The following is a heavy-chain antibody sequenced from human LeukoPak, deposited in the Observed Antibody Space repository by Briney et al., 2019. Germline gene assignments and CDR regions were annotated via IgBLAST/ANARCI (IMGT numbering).Heavy chain of an antibody. V-gene: IGHV3-21*01. Sequence: GGSLRLSCAASGFTFSSYSMNWVRQAPGKGLEWVSSISSSSSYIYYADSVKGRFTISRDNANNSLYLQMNSPRAEDTAVYYCARDTTYSSSWYDYWGQGTLVTVSS. CDR2: ISSSSSYI. CDR1: GFTFSSYS. J-gene: IGHJ4*02. D-gene: IGHD6-13*01. CDR3: ARDTTYSSSWYDY.